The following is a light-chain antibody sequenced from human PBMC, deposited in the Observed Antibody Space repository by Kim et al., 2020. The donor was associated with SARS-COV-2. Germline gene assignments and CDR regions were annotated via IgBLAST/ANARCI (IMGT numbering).Light chain of an antibody. J-gene: IGKJ4*01. Sequence: SVGERMPISCRASQSFRSWLAWYQQKPGNAPNRLIDKASTVESEVPTRFSGSGWGTEFTHIISSLQPDDVSTFYCQQYSNYPLTFGGGTKVDIK. CDR3: QQYSNYPLT. CDR1: QSFRSW. CDR2: KAS. V-gene: IGKV1-5*03.